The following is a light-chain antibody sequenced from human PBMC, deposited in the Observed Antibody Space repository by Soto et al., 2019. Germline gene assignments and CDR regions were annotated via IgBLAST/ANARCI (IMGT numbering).Light chain of an antibody. Sequence: QSALIQPASVSGSPGQSITISCTGTSSDVGGYNYVSWYQQHPSKAPKLMIYDVNNRPSGVSNRFSGSKSGNTASLTISGLRAEDEADYYCTSYKNSLTLVFETGPKVT. CDR3: TSYKNSLTLV. J-gene: IGLJ1*01. V-gene: IGLV2-14*01. CDR1: SSDVGGYNY. CDR2: DVN.